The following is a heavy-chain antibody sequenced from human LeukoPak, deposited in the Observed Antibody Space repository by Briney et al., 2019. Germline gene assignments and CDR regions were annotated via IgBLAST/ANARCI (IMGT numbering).Heavy chain of an antibody. J-gene: IGHJ4*02. V-gene: IGHV3-30*18. CDR3: AKDKSYCSGGSCYSFEY. D-gene: IGHD2-15*01. Sequence: PGRSLRLSCAASGFTFSDYGIHWVRQAPGKGLEWVALISYDGSNKYYADSVKGRFTISRDNSKNTLNLQMNSLRAEDTAVYFCAKDKSYCSGGSCYSFEYWGQGTLVTVSS. CDR1: GFTFSDYG. CDR2: ISYDGSNK.